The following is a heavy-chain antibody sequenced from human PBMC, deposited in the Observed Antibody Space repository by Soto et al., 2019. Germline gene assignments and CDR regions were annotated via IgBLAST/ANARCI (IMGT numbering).Heavy chain of an antibody. D-gene: IGHD6-13*01. CDR1: GGSISSGGYS. Sequence: SETLSLTCAVSGGSISSGGYSWSWIRQPPGKGLEWIGYIYHSGSTYYNPSLKSRVTISVDRSKNQFSLKLSSVTAADTAVYYCARTYSSSWSPFDYWGQGTLVTAPQ. CDR3: ARTYSSSWSPFDY. CDR2: IYHSGST. V-gene: IGHV4-30-2*01. J-gene: IGHJ4*02.